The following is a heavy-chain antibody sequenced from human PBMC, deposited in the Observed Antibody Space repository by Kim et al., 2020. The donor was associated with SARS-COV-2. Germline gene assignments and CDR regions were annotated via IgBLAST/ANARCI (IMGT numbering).Heavy chain of an antibody. D-gene: IGHD6-19*01. CDR3: ASPGIAVAGFDY. Sequence: TYNPSLKSRGTISVDTAKKQLSLKLSAVTAADMAVCYCASPGIAVAGFDYWGQGTLVTVSS. V-gene: IGHV4-34*01. J-gene: IGHJ4*02.